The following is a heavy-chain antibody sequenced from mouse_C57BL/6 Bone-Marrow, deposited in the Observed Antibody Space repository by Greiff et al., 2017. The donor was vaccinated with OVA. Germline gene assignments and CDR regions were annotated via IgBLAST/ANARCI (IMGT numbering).Heavy chain of an antibody. Sequence: QVQLQQPGAELVKPGASMKVSCKASGYTFTSYWMHWVKQRPGQGLEWIGRIHPSDSDTNYNQKFKGKATLTVDKSSSTAYMQLSSLTSEDSAVYYCAIRRGYDYDGFAYWGQGTLVTVSA. D-gene: IGHD2-4*01. J-gene: IGHJ3*01. CDR3: AIRRGYDYDGFAY. CDR2: IHPSDSDT. V-gene: IGHV1-74*01. CDR1: GYTFTSYW.